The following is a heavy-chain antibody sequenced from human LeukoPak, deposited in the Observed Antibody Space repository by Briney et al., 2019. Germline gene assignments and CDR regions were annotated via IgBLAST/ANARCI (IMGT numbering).Heavy chain of an antibody. CDR3: ARDLDSSSSLDY. V-gene: IGHV1-2*02. CDR1: GHTFTGYY. Sequence: ASVKVSCKASGHTFTGYYMHWVRQAPGQGLEWMGWINPNSGGTNHAQKFQGRVTMTRDTSISTAYMELSRLRSDDTAVYYCARDLDSSSSLDYWGQGTLVTVSS. CDR2: INPNSGGT. D-gene: IGHD6-13*01. J-gene: IGHJ4*02.